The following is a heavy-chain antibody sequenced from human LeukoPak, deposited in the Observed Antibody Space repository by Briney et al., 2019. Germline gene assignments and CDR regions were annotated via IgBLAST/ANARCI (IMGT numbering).Heavy chain of an antibody. CDR2: ISAYNGNT. CDR3: ARVVCGHYSSTSCFSDY. Sequence: GASVKVSCKASGYTFTSYGISWVRQAPGQGLEWMGWISAYNGNTNYAQKLQGRVTMTTDTSTSTAYMELRSLRSDDTAVYYCARVVCGHYSSTSCFSDYWGQGTLVTVSS. D-gene: IGHD2-2*01. V-gene: IGHV1-18*01. CDR1: GYTFTSYG. J-gene: IGHJ4*02.